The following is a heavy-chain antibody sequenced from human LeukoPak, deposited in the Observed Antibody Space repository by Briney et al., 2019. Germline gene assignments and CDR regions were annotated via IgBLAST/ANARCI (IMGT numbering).Heavy chain of an antibody. CDR2: INAGNGNT. D-gene: IGHD5-18*01. CDR3: ARDPAAMVLYYCYYGMDV. Sequence: GASVKVSCKASGYTFTSYAMHWVRQAPGQRLEWMGWINAGNGNTKYSQKFQGRVTITRDTSASTAYMELSSLRSEDTAVYYCARDPAAMVLYYCYYGMDVWGQGTTVTVSS. J-gene: IGHJ6*02. V-gene: IGHV1-3*01. CDR1: GYTFTSYA.